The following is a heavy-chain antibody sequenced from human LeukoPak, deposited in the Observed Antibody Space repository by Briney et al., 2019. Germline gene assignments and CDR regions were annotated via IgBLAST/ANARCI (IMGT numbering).Heavy chain of an antibody. Sequence: GGSLRLSCAASGSTFSSYSMNWVRQAPGKGLEWVSSISSSSSYIYYADSVKGRFTISRDNAKNSLYLQMNSLRAEDTAVYYCARGSNTYSSSGGGSHPIDYWGQGTLVTVSS. V-gene: IGHV3-21*01. CDR3: ARGSNTYSSSGGGSHPIDY. CDR2: ISSSSSYI. D-gene: IGHD6-13*01. CDR1: GSTFSSYS. J-gene: IGHJ4*02.